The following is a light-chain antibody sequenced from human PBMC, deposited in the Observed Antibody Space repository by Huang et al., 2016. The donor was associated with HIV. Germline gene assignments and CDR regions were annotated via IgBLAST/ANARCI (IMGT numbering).Light chain of an antibody. V-gene: IGKV1-27*01. CDR3: QKYNSAPRT. CDR1: QGISNH. CDR2: AAS. J-gene: IGKJ3*01. Sequence: DIQMTQSPSSLSASVGDRVTISCRASQGISNHLAWYQQRPGKAPKRLIYAASALQSGVPSRFSGTGSGTDFTLTISSLQPEDVATYFCQKYNSAPRTFGPGTKVEIK.